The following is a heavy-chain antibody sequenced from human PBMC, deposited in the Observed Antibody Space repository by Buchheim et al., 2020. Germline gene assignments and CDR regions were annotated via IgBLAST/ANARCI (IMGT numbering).Heavy chain of an antibody. V-gene: IGHV5-51*01. CDR1: GYSFTNYW. CDR3: ARARGYCSSSSCYDFDC. D-gene: IGHD2-2*01. J-gene: IGHJ4*02. CDR2: IYPGDSST. Sequence: EVQLVQSGAEVKKPGESLKISCKPSGYSFTNYWIAWVRQMPGKGLEWMAMIYPGDSSTKYSPSFQVQVTIPADKSISTAYLQWSSLKASDTAMYFCARARGYCSSSSCYDFDCWGQGT.